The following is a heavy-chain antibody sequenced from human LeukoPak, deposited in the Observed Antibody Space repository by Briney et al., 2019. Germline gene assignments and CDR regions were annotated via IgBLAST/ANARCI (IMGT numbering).Heavy chain of an antibody. CDR2: IYTSGST. CDR3: VRDLWGSGIDN. D-gene: IGHD3-10*01. J-gene: IGHJ4*02. V-gene: IGHV4-61*02. CDR1: GGTIRSGSYY. Sequence: MSSETLSLTCTVSGGTIRSGSYYWSWIRQPAGKGLEWIGRIYTSGSTNYNPSLKSRVTISVDTSKNQFSLKLSSVTAADTAVYYCVRDLWGSGIDNWGQGTLVTVSS.